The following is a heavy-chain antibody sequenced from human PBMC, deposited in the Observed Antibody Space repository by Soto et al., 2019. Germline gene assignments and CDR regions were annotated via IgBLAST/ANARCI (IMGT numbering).Heavy chain of an antibody. CDR1: GFTFTSYT. J-gene: IGHJ5*02. CDR2: IIGSGTST. D-gene: IGHD6-19*01. CDR3: ASDTRYSSGWTLNNRFDP. V-gene: IGHV3-23*01. Sequence: EVQLLESGGGLVQPGGSLRLSCAASGFTFTSYTMSWVRQAPGKGLEWVSSIIGSGTSTYYADSVKGRFTISRDNSKNTLYLQMNSLRADDTAVYYCASDTRYSSGWTLNNRFDPWGQGTLVTVSS.